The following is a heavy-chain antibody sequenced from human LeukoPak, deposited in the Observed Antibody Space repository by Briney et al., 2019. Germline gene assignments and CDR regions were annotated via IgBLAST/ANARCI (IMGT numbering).Heavy chain of an antibody. Sequence: GASVKVSCKASGYTFTSYYVHWVRQAPGQGLEWMGIINPSGGSTSYAQKFQGRVTMTRDMSTSTAYMELRSLRSDDTAVYYCARAGSSWYSLLDNWGQGTLVTVSS. CDR2: INPSGGST. D-gene: IGHD6-13*01. CDR1: GYTFTSYY. J-gene: IGHJ4*02. CDR3: ARAGSSWYSLLDN. V-gene: IGHV1-46*01.